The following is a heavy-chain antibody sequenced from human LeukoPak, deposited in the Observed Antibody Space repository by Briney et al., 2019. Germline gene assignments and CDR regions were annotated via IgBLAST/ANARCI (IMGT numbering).Heavy chain of an antibody. J-gene: IGHJ6*04. Sequence: GSLRLSCAASGFTFSSYEMNWVRQPPGKGLEWIGEINHSGSTNYNPSLKSRVTISVDTSKNQFSLKLSSVTAADTAVYYCARHPYTISLDVWGKGTTVTISS. CDR1: GFTFSSYE. CDR2: INHSGST. D-gene: IGHD3-3*01. V-gene: IGHV4-34*01. CDR3: ARHPYTISLDV.